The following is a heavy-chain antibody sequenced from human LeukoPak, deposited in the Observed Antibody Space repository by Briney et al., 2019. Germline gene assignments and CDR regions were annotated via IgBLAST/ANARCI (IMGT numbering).Heavy chain of an antibody. CDR3: ARGRGVHDSHTYDYFDY. CDR1: GYTFTSYY. J-gene: IGHJ4*02. V-gene: IGHV1-46*01. D-gene: IGHD3-22*01. CDR2: INPAGGST. Sequence: ASVEVSCKASGYTFTSYYIHWVRQAPGQGLEWMGIINPAGGSTTYAQRFQGSRLTLTRDTSTSTVYMELSSLRSEDTAVYYCARGRGVHDSHTYDYFDYWGQGSLVTVSS.